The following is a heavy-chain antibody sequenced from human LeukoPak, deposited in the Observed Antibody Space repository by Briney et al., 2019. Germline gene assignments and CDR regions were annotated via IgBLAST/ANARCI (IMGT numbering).Heavy chain of an antibody. V-gene: IGHV4-4*07. CDR3: ARLNDYYAMDV. Sequence: SETLSLTCTVSGASISSFYLSWIRQPAGKGLEWIGRINTSGSTNYNPSLKSRVTMSVDTSKSQFSLNLSSVTAADTAVYYCARLNDYYAMDVWGQGTTVTVSS. J-gene: IGHJ6*02. CDR2: INTSGST. CDR1: GASISSFY.